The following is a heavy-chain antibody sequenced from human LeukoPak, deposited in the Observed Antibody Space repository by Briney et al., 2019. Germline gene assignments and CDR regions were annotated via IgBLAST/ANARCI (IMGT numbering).Heavy chain of an antibody. J-gene: IGHJ4*02. V-gene: IGHV4-34*01. CDR1: GGSFSGYY. CDR3: ARRPVYCSSTSCAPRAFDY. Sequence: PSETLSLTCAVYGGSFSGYYWSWIRQPPGKGLEWIGEINHSGSTNYNPSLKSRVTISVDTSKNQFSLKLSSVTAADTAVHYCARRPVYCSSTSCAPRAFDYWGQGTLVTVSS. D-gene: IGHD2-2*01. CDR2: INHSGST.